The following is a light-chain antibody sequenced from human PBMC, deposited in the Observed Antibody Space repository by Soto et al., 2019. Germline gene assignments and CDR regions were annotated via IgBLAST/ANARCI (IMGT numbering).Light chain of an antibody. V-gene: IGKV3-20*01. J-gene: IGKJ1*01. Sequence: EIVLTQSPGTLSLSPGERATLSCRASQSVSTNYLAWYQRKPGQAPRLLIYGASSRATDIPNRFSGSGSGKDFPPTITRLKAEDVAVYYCQQYGSSPPTFGQGTKVEIK. CDR3: QQYGSSPPT. CDR2: GAS. CDR1: QSVSTNY.